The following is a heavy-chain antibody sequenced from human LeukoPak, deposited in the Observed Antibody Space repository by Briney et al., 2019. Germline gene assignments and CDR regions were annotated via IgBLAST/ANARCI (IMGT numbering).Heavy chain of an antibody. J-gene: IGHJ4*02. CDR1: GFTFDDYT. CDR2: ISWDGGST. Sequence: GGSLRLSCAASGFTFDDYTMHWVRHAPGKGLEWVSLISWDGGSTYYVDSVKGRFTISRDNAKNSLYLQMNSLRAEDTAVYYCARDQTPFVWGQGTLVTVSS. V-gene: IGHV3-43*01. CDR3: ARDQTPFV.